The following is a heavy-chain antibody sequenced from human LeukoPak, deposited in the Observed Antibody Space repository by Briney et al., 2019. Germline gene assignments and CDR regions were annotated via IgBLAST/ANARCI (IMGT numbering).Heavy chain of an antibody. J-gene: IGHJ4*02. CDR1: GYSFTCYG. Sequence: ASVKVSCKASGYSFTCYGISWVRQAPGQGLEWMGRISAYNGNTNYAQKFQGRVTMTTDTSTSTAYMELRSLRSDDTAVYYCALMVATEAPDYWGQGTLVTVSS. D-gene: IGHD5-12*01. CDR2: ISAYNGNT. V-gene: IGHV1-18*01. CDR3: ALMVATEAPDY.